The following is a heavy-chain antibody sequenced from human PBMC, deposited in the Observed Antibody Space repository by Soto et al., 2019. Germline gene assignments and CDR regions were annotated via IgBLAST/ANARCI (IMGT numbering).Heavy chain of an antibody. Sequence: SETLSLTCAVYGGSFSGYYWSWIRQPPGKGLEWIGEINHSGSTNYNPSLKSRVTISVDTSKNQFSLKLSSVTAADTAVYYCARGQEVGVVAATRQELDYWGQGTLVTVSS. CDR2: INHSGST. J-gene: IGHJ4*02. V-gene: IGHV4-34*01. D-gene: IGHD2-15*01. CDR1: GGSFSGYY. CDR3: ARGQEVGVVAATRQELDY.